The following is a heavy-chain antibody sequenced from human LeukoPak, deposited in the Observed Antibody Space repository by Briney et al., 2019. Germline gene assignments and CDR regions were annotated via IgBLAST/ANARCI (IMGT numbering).Heavy chain of an antibody. V-gene: IGHV5-51*01. Sequence: GESLKISCKGSGYSFTSYWIGWVRQMPGKGLEWMGIIYSGDSDTRYSPSFQGQVTISADKSISTAYLQWSSLKASDTAMYYCARDPSPRICSGGSCYSEDWFDPWGQGTLVTVSS. D-gene: IGHD2-15*01. J-gene: IGHJ5*02. CDR1: GYSFTSYW. CDR3: ARDPSPRICSGGSCYSEDWFDP. CDR2: IYSGDSDT.